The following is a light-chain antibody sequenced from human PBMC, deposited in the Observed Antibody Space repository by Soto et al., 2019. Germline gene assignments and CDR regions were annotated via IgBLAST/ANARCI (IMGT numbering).Light chain of an antibody. CDR1: QRVSGSY. V-gene: IGKV3-20*01. Sequence: EIVLTQSPDTLSLSPGERATLSCRASQRVSGSYVAWYQKKFGQAPRLLIHGAVSRPAGIPDRFSGSGFGTDFTLTISRLEPEDSAVYYCHQYSSSPQTFGQGTKVEIK. J-gene: IGKJ1*01. CDR2: GAV. CDR3: HQYSSSPQT.